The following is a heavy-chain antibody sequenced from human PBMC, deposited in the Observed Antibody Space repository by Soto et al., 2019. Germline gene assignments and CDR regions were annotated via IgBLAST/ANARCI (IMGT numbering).Heavy chain of an antibody. CDR1: GGSIRNYF. D-gene: IGHD1-20*01. J-gene: IGHJ3*02. CDR2: IYSSGNT. CDR3: VRDVESPGISGSWGAFDI. Sequence: SETLSLTCTVSGGSIRNYFWTWIRQPAGKGLEWIGRIYSSGNTVYNASLKSRVTMSIDMSKNQFSLKLSSMTAADTAVYYCVRDVESPGISGSWGAFDIWGQGTVVTVSS. V-gene: IGHV4-4*07.